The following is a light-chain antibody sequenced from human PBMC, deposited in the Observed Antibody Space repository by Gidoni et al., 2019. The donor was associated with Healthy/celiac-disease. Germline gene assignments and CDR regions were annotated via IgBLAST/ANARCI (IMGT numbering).Light chain of an antibody. CDR3: QQYGSSLT. Sequence: EIVLTQSPGTLSLSPGERATLSCRVSQSVSSSYLAWYQQKPGQAPRLLIYGASSRATGIPDRFSGSGSGTDFTLTISRLEPEDFAVYYCQQYGSSLTCGGGTKVEIK. CDR2: GAS. V-gene: IGKV3-20*01. J-gene: IGKJ4*01. CDR1: QSVSSSY.